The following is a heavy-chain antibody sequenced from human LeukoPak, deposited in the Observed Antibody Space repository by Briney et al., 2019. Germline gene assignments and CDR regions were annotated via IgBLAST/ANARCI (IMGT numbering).Heavy chain of an antibody. CDR1: GYTFTGYY. J-gene: IGHJ5*02. CDR3: SREFGYYDSSGYEVP. Sequence: GASVKVSCKASGYTFTGYYMHWVRQAPGQGLEWMGWINPNSGGTNYAQKFQGRVTMTRDTSISTAYMELSRLRSDDTAVYYCSREFGYYDSSGYEVPWGQGTLVTVSS. CDR2: INPNSGGT. D-gene: IGHD3-22*01. V-gene: IGHV1-2*02.